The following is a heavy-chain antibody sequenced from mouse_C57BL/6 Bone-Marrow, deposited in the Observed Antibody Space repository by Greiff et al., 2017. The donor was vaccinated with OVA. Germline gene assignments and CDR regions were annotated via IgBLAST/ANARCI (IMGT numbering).Heavy chain of an antibody. V-gene: IGHV1-81*01. J-gene: IGHJ1*03. Sequence: QVQLKESGAELARPGASVKLSCKASGYTFTSYGISWVKQRTGQGLEWIGEIYPRSGNTYYNEKFKGKATLTADKSSSTAYMELRSLTSEDSAVYFCARNADGYYVYWYFDVWGTGTTVTVSS. CDR1: GYTFTSYG. CDR3: ARNADGYYVYWYFDV. CDR2: IYPRSGNT. D-gene: IGHD2-3*01.